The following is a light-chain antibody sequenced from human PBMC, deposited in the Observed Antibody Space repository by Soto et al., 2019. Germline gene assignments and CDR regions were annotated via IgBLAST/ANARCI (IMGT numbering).Light chain of an antibody. CDR3: QHYKTYPWT. J-gene: IGKJ1*01. CDR2: DAS. V-gene: IGKV1-5*01. CDR1: QSISDW. Sequence: DIQMTQSPSTLSASVGDRVTITCRASQSISDWLAWYQQKPGKAPKLLIFDASSLESGVPSRFSGSGSGTEFTLTISSLQPDDFATYYCQHYKTYPWTFGQGTKVEIK.